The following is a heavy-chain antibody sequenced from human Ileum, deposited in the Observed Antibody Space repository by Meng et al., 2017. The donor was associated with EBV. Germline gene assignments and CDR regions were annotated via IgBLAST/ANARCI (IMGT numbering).Heavy chain of an antibody. CDR1: GDSISSDIW. CDR3: GRDQGRELINH. J-gene: IGHJ4*02. Sequence: QVQLQGSGPGLVKPSGTLSLTCTFSGDSISSDIWWSWVRQPPGKGLEWIGEVYHRGDTNYNPSLKSRVDISVDKSKNQFYLSLFSVTAADTAVYYCGRDQGRELINHWGQGTLVTVSS. CDR2: VYHRGDT. D-gene: IGHD1-7*01. V-gene: IGHV4-4*02.